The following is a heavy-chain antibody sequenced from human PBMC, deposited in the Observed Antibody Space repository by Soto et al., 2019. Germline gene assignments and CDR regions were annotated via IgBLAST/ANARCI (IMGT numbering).Heavy chain of an antibody. CDR1: GFTFSSYA. D-gene: IGHD3-9*01. CDR2: ISGSGGST. J-gene: IGHJ5*02. Sequence: EVQLLESGGGLVQPGGSLRLSCAASGFTFSSYAMSWVRQAPGKGLEWVSAISGSGGSTYYADSVKGRFTISRDNSKNTLYLQMNSLRAEDTAVYYCAKDRDDYDILTGGNWFDPWGQGTLVTVSS. CDR3: AKDRDDYDILTGGNWFDP. V-gene: IGHV3-23*01.